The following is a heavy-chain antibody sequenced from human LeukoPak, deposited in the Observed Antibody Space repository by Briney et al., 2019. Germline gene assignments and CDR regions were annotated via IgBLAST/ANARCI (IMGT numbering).Heavy chain of an antibody. CDR3: APSGSGSYFLDY. CDR1: GFTFDDYA. CDR2: ISWNSGSI. D-gene: IGHD3-10*01. Sequence: GGSLRLSCAASGFTFDDYAMHWVRQAPGKGLEWVSGISWNSGSIGYADSVKGRFTISRDNAKNSLYLQMNSLRAEDTALYYCAPSGSGSYFLDYWGQGTLVTVSS. J-gene: IGHJ4*02. V-gene: IGHV3-9*01.